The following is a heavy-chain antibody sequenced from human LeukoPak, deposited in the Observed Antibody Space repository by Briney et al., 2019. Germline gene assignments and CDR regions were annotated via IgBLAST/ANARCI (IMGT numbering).Heavy chain of an antibody. Sequence: GGSLRLSCAASGFTFSSYAMTWVRQAPGKGLEWVSAIGGGGGDPYYADSVKGRFTISRDNSKNTVYLQMNSLRVEDTAVYYCAKNGGNSYGTGHFDHWGQGVLVTVSS. J-gene: IGHJ4*02. CDR1: GFTFSSYA. D-gene: IGHD5-18*01. V-gene: IGHV3-23*01. CDR3: AKNGGNSYGTGHFDH. CDR2: IGGGGGDP.